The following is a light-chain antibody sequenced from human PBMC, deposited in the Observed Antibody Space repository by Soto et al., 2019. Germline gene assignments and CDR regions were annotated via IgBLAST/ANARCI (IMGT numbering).Light chain of an antibody. J-gene: IGKJ1*01. Sequence: ENVLTQSPGAPSFSPGEGATLPLTARQSVSTNFFAWYQQKPGQAPRLLIYGASTRATGIPDRFSGSGSRTDFTLTISRLEPEDFAVYYCQQYGRTSWTFGQGTKVDIK. CDR3: QQYGRTSWT. CDR2: GAS. V-gene: IGKV3-20*01. CDR1: QSVSTNF.